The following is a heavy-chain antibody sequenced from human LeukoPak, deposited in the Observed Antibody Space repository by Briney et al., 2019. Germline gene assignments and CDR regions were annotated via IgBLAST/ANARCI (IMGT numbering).Heavy chain of an antibody. CDR1: GFTFSSYG. Sequence: GRSLRLSCAASGFTFSSYGMHWVRQAPGKGLEWVAVISYDGSNKYYADSVKGRFTISRDNSKNTLYLQMNSLRAGDTAVYYCAKDNYDFWSGYAYYYGMDVWGQGTTVTVSS. D-gene: IGHD3-3*01. J-gene: IGHJ6*02. V-gene: IGHV3-30*18. CDR3: AKDNYDFWSGYAYYYGMDV. CDR2: ISYDGSNK.